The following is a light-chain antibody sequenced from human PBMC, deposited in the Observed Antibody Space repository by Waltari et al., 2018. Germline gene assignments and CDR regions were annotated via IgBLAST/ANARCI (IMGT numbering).Light chain of an antibody. V-gene: IGKV1-39*01. CDR1: QSISSY. J-gene: IGKJ2*01. Sequence: DIQMTQSPSSLSASVGHRVTITCRASQSISSYLNWYQQKPGKAPKLLIYAASSLQSGVPSRFSGSGSGTDFTLTISSLQPKDFATYYCQQSYSTPFFGQGTKLEIK. CDR3: QQSYSTPF. CDR2: AAS.